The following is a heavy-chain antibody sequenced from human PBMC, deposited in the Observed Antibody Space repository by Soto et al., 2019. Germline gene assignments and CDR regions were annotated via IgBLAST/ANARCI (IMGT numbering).Heavy chain of an antibody. Sequence: SVKVSCKASGGTFSSYAISWVRQAPGQGLEWMGGIIPIFGTANYAQKFQGRVTITADESTSTAYMELSSLRSEDTAVYYCARGPSNCSSTSCPRIDYCGQGTLVTVSS. J-gene: IGHJ4*02. CDR3: ARGPSNCSSTSCPRIDY. CDR1: GGTFSSYA. D-gene: IGHD2-2*01. CDR2: IIPIFGTA. V-gene: IGHV1-69*13.